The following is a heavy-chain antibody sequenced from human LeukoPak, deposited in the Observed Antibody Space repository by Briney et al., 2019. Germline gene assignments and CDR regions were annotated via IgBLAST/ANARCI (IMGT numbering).Heavy chain of an antibody. D-gene: IGHD1-26*01. CDR3: ARDCGSYLPACYFDY. Sequence: GGSLRLSCAASGFTFSSYAMHWVRQAPGKGLEWVAVISYDGSNKYYADSVKGRFTISRDNSKNTLYLQMNSLRAEDTAVYYCARDCGSYLPACYFDYWGQGTLVTVSS. CDR2: ISYDGSNK. V-gene: IGHV3-30-3*01. J-gene: IGHJ4*02. CDR1: GFTFSSYA.